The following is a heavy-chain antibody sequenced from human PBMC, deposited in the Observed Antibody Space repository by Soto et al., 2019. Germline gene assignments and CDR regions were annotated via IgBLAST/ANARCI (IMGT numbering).Heavy chain of an antibody. V-gene: IGHV3-21*01. CDR3: ARDQDIVVVPASEYYYYGMDV. D-gene: IGHD2-2*01. CDR1: GFTFSSYS. CDR2: ISSSSSYI. J-gene: IGHJ6*02. Sequence: GGSLRLSCAASGFTFSSYSMNWVRQAPGKGLEWVSSISSSSSYIYYADSVKGRFTISRDNAKNSLYLQMNSLRAEDTAVYYCARDQDIVVVPASEYYYYGMDVWGQGTTVTVSS.